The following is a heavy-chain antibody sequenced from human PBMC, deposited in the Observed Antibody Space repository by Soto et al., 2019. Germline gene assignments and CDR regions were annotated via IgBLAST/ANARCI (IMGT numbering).Heavy chain of an antibody. J-gene: IGHJ5*02. Sequence: PSETLSLTCTVSGGTISSWYWSWIRQPPGKGLEWIGYIYYSGSTNYNPSLKSRVTISVDTSKNQFSLKLSSVTAADTAVYYCARSVDPWGQGTLVTVSS. V-gene: IGHV4-59*08. CDR3: ARSVDP. CDR2: IYYSGST. CDR1: GGTISSWY.